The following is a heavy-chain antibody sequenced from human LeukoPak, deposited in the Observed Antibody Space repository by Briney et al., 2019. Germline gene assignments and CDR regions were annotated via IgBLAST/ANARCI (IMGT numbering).Heavy chain of an antibody. D-gene: IGHD6-19*01. Sequence: GGSLRLSCAASGFTFSSYSMNWVRQAPGKGLEWVSSISSSSSYIYYADSVKGRFTISRDNAKNSLYLQMNSLRAEDTAVYYCARYPVAGTYTDYWGQGTLVTVSS. V-gene: IGHV3-21*01. J-gene: IGHJ4*02. CDR2: ISSSSSYI. CDR3: ARYPVAGTYTDY. CDR1: GFTFSSYS.